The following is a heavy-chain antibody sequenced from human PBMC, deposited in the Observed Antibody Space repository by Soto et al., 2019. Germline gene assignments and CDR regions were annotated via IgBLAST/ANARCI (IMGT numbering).Heavy chain of an antibody. Sequence: HPGGSLRLSCAASGFPFSSYGIHWVRQAPGKGLEWVAVIWYDGSNKYYAYSVNGRFTISRDNSKNTLYLQMNSLRAEDTAVYYCARLGVEWLFSHYGMDVWGQGTTVTVSS. D-gene: IGHD3-3*01. CDR2: IWYDGSNK. CDR3: ARLGVEWLFSHYGMDV. V-gene: IGHV3-33*01. CDR1: GFPFSSYG. J-gene: IGHJ6*02.